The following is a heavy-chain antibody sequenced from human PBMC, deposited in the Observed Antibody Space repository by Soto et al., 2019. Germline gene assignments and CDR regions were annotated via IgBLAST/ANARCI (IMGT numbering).Heavy chain of an antibody. V-gene: IGHV3-23*01. CDR1: GFTFNHYA. CDR2: VSGRGGSK. Sequence: GGSLRLSCTASGFTFNHYAMTWVRQAPGRGLEWVASVSGRGGSKKYADSVKGRFIISRDNSNSTLYLQMDSLGGEDTAVYYCAKDSKVTTYLYFYYYGFDVWGQGTTVTVSS. D-gene: IGHD2-21*02. CDR3: AKDSKVTTYLYFYYYGFDV. J-gene: IGHJ6*01.